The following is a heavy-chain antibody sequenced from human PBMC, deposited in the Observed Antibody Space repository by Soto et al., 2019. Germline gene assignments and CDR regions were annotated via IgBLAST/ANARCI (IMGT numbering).Heavy chain of an antibody. J-gene: IGHJ4*02. Sequence: PSETLSLTCAVYGGSFSGYYWSWIRQPPGKGLEWIGEINHSGSTNYNPSLKSRVTISVDTSKNQFSLKLSSVTAADTAAYYCARGLGVGANYWGQGTLVTVSS. CDR3: ARGLGVGANY. D-gene: IGHD1-26*01. CDR2: INHSGST. CDR1: GGSFSGYY. V-gene: IGHV4-34*01.